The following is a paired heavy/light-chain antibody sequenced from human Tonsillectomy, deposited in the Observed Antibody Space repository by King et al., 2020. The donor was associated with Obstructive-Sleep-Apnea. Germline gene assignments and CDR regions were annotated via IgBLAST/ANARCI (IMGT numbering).Light chain of an antibody. CDR1: SSDIGGYNY. J-gene: IGLJ3*02. V-gene: IGLV2-14*01. CDR3: SSYTSSSILV. CDR2: DVS. Sequence: QSALTQPASVSGSPGQSITISCTGTSSDIGGYNYVSWYQQHPGKAPKLMIYDVSNRPSGFSNRFSGSKSGNTASLTISGLQAEDEADYYCSSYTSSSILVFGGGTKVTVL.
Heavy chain of an antibody. Sequence: GPRGAAGGGGAPPGAPLRLSCAASGFTFSGYAMSWVRQAPGKGLEWVSALSGSGSRTYYADSVKGRFTISRDNSKNTLYLQMNSLRAEDTAIYYCAKDLGSGWPNYFDYWGQGTLVTVSS. V-gene: IGHV3-23*04. CDR3: AKDLGSGWPNYFDY. D-gene: IGHD6-19*01. J-gene: IGHJ4*02. CDR1: GFTFSGYA. CDR2: LSGSGSRT.